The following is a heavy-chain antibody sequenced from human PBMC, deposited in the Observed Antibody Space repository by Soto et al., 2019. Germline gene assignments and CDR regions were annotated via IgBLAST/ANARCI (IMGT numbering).Heavy chain of an antibody. CDR1: GFTFSSYA. CDR2: ISGSGSTI. D-gene: IGHD3-3*01. V-gene: IGHV3-23*01. J-gene: IGHJ4*02. Sequence: DGSQRLSCAAAGFTFSSYAMSWVRQAPGKGLEWVSAISGSGSTIYYADSVKGRFTISRDNAKNSLYLQMNSLRAEDTAVYYCARVVGFLNYWGQGTLVTVSS. CDR3: ARVVGFLNY.